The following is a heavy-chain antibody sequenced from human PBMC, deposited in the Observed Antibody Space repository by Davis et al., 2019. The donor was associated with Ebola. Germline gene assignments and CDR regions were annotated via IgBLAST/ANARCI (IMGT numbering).Heavy chain of an antibody. CDR2: IIPIFGTA. Sequence: AASVKVSCKASGGTFSSYAISWVRQAPGQGLEWMGGIIPIFGTANYAQKFQGRVTITADKSTSTAYMELSSLRSEDTAVYYCAREVRMATNPMDYWGQGTLVTVSS. D-gene: IGHD5-24*01. CDR1: GGTFSSYA. CDR3: AREVRMATNPMDY. J-gene: IGHJ4*02. V-gene: IGHV1-69*06.